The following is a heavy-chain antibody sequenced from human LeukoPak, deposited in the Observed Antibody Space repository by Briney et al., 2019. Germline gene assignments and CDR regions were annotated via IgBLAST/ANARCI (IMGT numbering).Heavy chain of an antibody. D-gene: IGHD6-13*01. CDR2: IWYDGSNK. J-gene: IGHJ6*02. Sequence: QPGGSLRLSCAASGFTFSSYGMHWVRQAPGKGLEWVAVIWYDGSNKYYADSVKGRFTISRDNSKNTLYLQMNSLRAEDTAVYYCAREEGYSSSWHKAPLGGMDVWGQGTTVTVSS. CDR3: AREEGYSSSWHKAPLGGMDV. CDR1: GFTFSSYG. V-gene: IGHV3-33*01.